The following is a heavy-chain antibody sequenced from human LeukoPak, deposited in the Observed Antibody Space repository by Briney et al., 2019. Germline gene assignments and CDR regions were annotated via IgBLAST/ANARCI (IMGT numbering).Heavy chain of an antibody. CDR3: ARERLYYYDSRSWFDP. Sequence: GGPLRLSCAASGFTFISYWMSWVRQAPGKGLEWVANIKQDGSEKYYVDSVKGRFTITRDNAKNSLYLQMNSLRAEDTAVYYCARERLYYYDSRSWFDPWGQGTLVTVSS. CDR1: GFTFISYW. CDR2: IKQDGSEK. J-gene: IGHJ5*02. V-gene: IGHV3-7*03. D-gene: IGHD3-22*01.